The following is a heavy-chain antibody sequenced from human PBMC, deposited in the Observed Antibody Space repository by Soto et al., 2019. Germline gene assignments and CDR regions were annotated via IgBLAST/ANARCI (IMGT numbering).Heavy chain of an antibody. Sequence: GGSLRLSCAASGFTFSSYSMNWVRQAPGKGLEWVSSISSSSSYIYYADSVKGRFTISRDNAKNSLYLQMNSLRAEDTAVYYCARESEDLTSNFDYWGQGTLVTVSS. V-gene: IGHV3-21*01. CDR2: ISSSSSYI. J-gene: IGHJ4*02. CDR3: ARESEDLTSNFDY. CDR1: GFTFSSYS.